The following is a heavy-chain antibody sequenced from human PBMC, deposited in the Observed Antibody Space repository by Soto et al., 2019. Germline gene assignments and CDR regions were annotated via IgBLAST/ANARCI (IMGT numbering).Heavy chain of an antibody. Sequence: EVQLLESGGGLVRAGGSLRLSCAACGFTFSSYSMTWVRQAPGKGLEWVSTIRDSGHSTHYADSVRGRFAISRDNSTNTLFLHMNSLRAEDTAVYYCARVKAQILSSGWYGGDDIWGQGTMVTVSS. CDR2: IRDSGHST. CDR3: ARVKAQILSSGWYGGDDI. CDR1: GFTFSSYS. V-gene: IGHV3-23*01. D-gene: IGHD6-19*01. J-gene: IGHJ3*02.